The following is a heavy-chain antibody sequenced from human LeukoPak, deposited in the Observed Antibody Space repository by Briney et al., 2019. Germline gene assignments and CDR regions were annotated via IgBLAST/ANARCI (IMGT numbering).Heavy chain of an antibody. CDR2: IYPGDSDT. D-gene: IGHD3-22*01. J-gene: IGHJ4*02. CDR3: ARSAGSSGYYYYFDY. V-gene: IGHV5-51*01. CDR1: GYSFTSYW. Sequence: GESLQISCKGSGYSFTSYWIGWVRQMPGKGLEWMGIIYPGDSDTRYSPSFQGQVTISADKSISTAYLQWSSLKASDTAMYYCARSAGSSGYYYYFDYWGQGTLVTVSS.